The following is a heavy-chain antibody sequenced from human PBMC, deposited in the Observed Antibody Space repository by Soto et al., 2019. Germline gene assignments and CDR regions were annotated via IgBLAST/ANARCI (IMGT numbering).Heavy chain of an antibody. CDR3: AKSVYNWNDGFFDY. CDR2: ISYDEINK. D-gene: IGHD1-1*01. Sequence: QVQLVESGGGVVQPGRSLGLSCAASGFTFSSYGMHWVRQAPGKGLEWVAIISYDEINKYYADSVKGRFTISRDNSKNTLYLQMNSLRAEDTAVYYCAKSVYNWNDGFFDYWGQGTLVTVSS. CDR1: GFTFSSYG. V-gene: IGHV3-30*18. J-gene: IGHJ4*02.